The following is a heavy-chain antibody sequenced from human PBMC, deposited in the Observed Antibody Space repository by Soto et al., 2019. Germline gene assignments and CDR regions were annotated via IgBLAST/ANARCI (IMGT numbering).Heavy chain of an antibody. CDR1: GFTFSDYY. CDR2: ISSSGSTI. Sequence: GGSLRLSCAASGFTFSDYYMSWIRQAPGKGLEWVSYISSSGSTIYYADSVKGRFTISRDNAKNSLYLQMNSLRAEDTAVYYCARDLWPGELSVVPAAHIPEAFDIWGQGTMVTVSS. J-gene: IGHJ3*02. V-gene: IGHV3-11*01. CDR3: ARDLWPGELSVVPAAHIPEAFDI. D-gene: IGHD2-2*01.